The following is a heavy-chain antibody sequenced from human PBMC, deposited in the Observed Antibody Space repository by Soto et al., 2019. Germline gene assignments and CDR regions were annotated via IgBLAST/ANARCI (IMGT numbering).Heavy chain of an antibody. CDR3: QAEDGIRDL. Sequence: GKGLEWIGEIFHRGNTNYNPSLKSRVSISADTSKNQFSLKLTSVTAADTAFFFFQAEDGIRDL. J-gene: IGHJ2*01. D-gene: IGHD2-21*01. CDR2: IFHRGNT. V-gene: IGHV4-4*01.